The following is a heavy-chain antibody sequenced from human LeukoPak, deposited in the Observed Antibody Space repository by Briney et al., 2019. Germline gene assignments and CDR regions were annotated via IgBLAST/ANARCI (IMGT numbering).Heavy chain of an antibody. CDR1: GITFSRYS. J-gene: IGHJ4*02. D-gene: IGHD3-10*01. V-gene: IGHV3-48*04. CDR3: AMVRGVIFDY. CDR2: ISSNSSTI. Sequence: GSLRLSCAASGITFSRYSMNWVRQAPGKGLEWVSYISSNSSTIYYADSVKGRFTISRDDAKNSLYLQMNSLRVEDTAVYYCAMVRGVIFDYWGQGTLVTVSS.